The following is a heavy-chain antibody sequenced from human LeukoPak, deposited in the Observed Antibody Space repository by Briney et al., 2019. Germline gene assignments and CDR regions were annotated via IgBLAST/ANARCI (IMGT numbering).Heavy chain of an antibody. D-gene: IGHD4-23*01. CDR3: AKYSTAVAAYDF. V-gene: IGHV4-39*01. Sequence: PSETMSLTCTVSGGSISSSCYYWDWIRQSSGKGLEWIGHIYYSGGSYNNPSLKSRVTISVDTSKNQFSLKLSSVTASDTAVCYCAKYSTAVAAYDFWGQGTLVTVPS. CDR1: GGSISSSCYY. CDR2: IYYSGGS. J-gene: IGHJ4*02.